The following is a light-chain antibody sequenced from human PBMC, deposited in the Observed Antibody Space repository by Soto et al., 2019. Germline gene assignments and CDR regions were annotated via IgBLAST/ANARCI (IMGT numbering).Light chain of an antibody. CDR3: KQYGNSITWT. Sequence: EVVLTQSPGTVSLSPGERATLSCRASQSVTNNYLAWYQQKAGQAPRLLIYAASSRATGIPDRFSGSGSGTDFTLSISRLEPEDFAVYCCKQYGNSITWTFGQGTKVEIK. CDR2: AAS. J-gene: IGKJ1*01. CDR1: QSVTNNY. V-gene: IGKV3-20*01.